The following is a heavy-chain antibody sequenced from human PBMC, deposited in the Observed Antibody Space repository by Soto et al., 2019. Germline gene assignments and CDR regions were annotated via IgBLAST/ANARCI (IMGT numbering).Heavy chain of an antibody. V-gene: IGHV1-24*01. J-gene: IGHJ4*02. Sequence: ASVKVSCKVSGYILTELSMHWVRQAPGKGLEWMGGFDPEDGETIYAQKFQGRVTMTEDTSTDTAYMELSSLRSEDTAVYYCATPDAIGSQTFDYWGQGTLVTVSS. CDR3: ATPDAIGSQTFDY. CDR2: FDPEDGET. D-gene: IGHD2-8*01. CDR1: GYILTELS.